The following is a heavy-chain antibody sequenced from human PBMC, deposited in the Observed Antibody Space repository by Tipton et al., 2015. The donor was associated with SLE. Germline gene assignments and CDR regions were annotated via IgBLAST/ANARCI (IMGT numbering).Heavy chain of an antibody. D-gene: IGHD2-21*02. Sequence: QSGPEVKKPGTTVKISCKGSGYTFSDSYLHWVLEAPGKGLEWMGLVDPHDGKMEFAERFQGRVTITADTSRNTAYLELSSLKSEDTAVYYCATWGRGDSGGTGLDIWGQGTMLTVTS. CDR1: GYTFSDSY. CDR3: ATWGRGDSGGTGLDI. V-gene: IGHV1-69-2*01. J-gene: IGHJ3*02. CDR2: VDPHDGKM.